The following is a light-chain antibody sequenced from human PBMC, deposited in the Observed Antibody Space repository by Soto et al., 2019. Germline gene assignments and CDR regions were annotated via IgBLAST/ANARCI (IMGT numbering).Light chain of an antibody. CDR1: QSVGGYY. CDR2: ASS. V-gene: IGKV3-20*01. Sequence: EIVLTQSPGTLSLSPGERATLSCRASQSVGGYYLCWYQQKPGEAPRLLVYASSTWATGIPDRFSGSGSGTDFSLTISRLEPEDFAVYYCQQYGSSLRTFGQGTKLEIK. CDR3: QQYGSSLRT. J-gene: IGKJ2*01.